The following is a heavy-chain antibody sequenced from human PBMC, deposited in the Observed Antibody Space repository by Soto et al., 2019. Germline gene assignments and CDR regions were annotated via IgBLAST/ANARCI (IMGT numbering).Heavy chain of an antibody. V-gene: IGHV3-30*18. CDR1: GFTFSSYG. CDR3: AKDLGIRSDY. J-gene: IGHJ4*02. Sequence: GGSLRLSCAASGFTFSSYGIHWVRQAPGKGLEWVAVISYDGSNKYYADSVKGRFTISRDNSKNTLYLQMNSLRAEDTAVYYCAKDLGIRSDYWGQGNLVTVSS. CDR2: ISYDGSNK.